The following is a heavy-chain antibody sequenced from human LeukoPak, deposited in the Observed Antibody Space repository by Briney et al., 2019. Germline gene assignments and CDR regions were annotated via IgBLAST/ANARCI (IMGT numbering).Heavy chain of an antibody. Sequence: GGSLRLSCAASGFSFSSYWMSWVRQAPGKGLEWVATIKQDGSEKYYVDSGKGRFTISRDNAKNSLYLQMNSLRAEDTAVYYCARETVVRGPAGVPLDYWGQGTLVTVSS. CDR1: GFSFSSYW. D-gene: IGHD3-10*01. V-gene: IGHV3-7*01. J-gene: IGHJ4*02. CDR2: IKQDGSEK. CDR3: ARETVVRGPAGVPLDY.